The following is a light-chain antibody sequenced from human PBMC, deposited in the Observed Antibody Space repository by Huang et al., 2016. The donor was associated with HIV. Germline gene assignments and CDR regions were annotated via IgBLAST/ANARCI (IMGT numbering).Light chain of an antibody. Sequence: MVVTQSPPTLSVSPGERVTLSCRASQTVSNNYLAWYQQKPGQAPRLLIYDASRRVSGIPARFSGSGSGTQFTLTISSLQSEDSAIYYCQHYNNWPMYSFGQGTKLEIK. CDR3: QHYNNWPMYS. V-gene: IGKV3-15*01. J-gene: IGKJ2*03. CDR1: QTVSNN. CDR2: DAS.